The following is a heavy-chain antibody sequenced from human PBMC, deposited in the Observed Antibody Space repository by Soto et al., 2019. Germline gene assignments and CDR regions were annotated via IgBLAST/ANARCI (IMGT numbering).Heavy chain of an antibody. V-gene: IGHV1-69*01. CDR1: VVFFSNYG. J-gene: IGHJ4*02. CDR3: ARVFPDGWVEPGVVRGYLDT. CDR2: IIPIFGTI. D-gene: IGHD3-10*01. Sequence: QAQLVQSGAEVKEPGSSVKVSCKASVVFFSNYGISWVRQAPGQGLEWMGGIIPIFGTISYAEKFQGRVTITADESTNTFYMQLRSLRSADTAVYYGARVFPDGWVEPGVVRGYLDTWGRGTLVTVSS.